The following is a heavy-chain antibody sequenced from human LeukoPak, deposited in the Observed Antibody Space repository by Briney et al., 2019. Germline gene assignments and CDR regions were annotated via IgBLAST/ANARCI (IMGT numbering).Heavy chain of an antibody. CDR2: ISWNSGSI. J-gene: IGHJ5*02. CDR1: GFTFDDYA. CDR3: AKDTARYFDWLAINWFDP. V-gene: IGHV3-9*01. D-gene: IGHD3-9*01. Sequence: GGSLRLSCAASGFTFDDYAMHWVRQAPGKGLEWVSGISWNSGSIGYADSVKGRFTISRDSAKNSLYLQMNSLRAEDTALYYCAKDTARYFDWLAINWFDPWGQGTLVTVSS.